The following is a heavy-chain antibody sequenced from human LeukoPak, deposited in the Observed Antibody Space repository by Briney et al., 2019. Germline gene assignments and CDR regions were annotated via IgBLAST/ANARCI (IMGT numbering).Heavy chain of an antibody. CDR1: GDSVSSNSAA. V-gene: IGHV6-1*01. Sequence: SQTLSLTCAISGDSVSSNSAAWNWIRQSPSRGLEWLGRTYYRPKWYNDSAVSVRSRITINADTSKNQFSLHLNSVTPEDTAVYYCARDQMGTYYGSGSFDPWGQGTPVTVSS. CDR3: ARDQMGTYYGSGSFDP. D-gene: IGHD3-10*01. J-gene: IGHJ5*02. CDR2: TYYRPKWYN.